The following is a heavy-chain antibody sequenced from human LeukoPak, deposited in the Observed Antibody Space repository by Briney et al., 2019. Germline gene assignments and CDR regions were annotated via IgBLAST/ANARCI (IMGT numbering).Heavy chain of an antibody. CDR2: INHSGST. Sequence: SEILSLTCAVYGGSFSGYYWSWIRQPPGKGLEWIGEINHSGSTNYNPSLKSRVTISVDTSKNQFSLKLSSVTAADTAVYYCARSRPYYYGMDVWGQGTTVTVSS. CDR1: GGSFSGYY. V-gene: IGHV4-34*01. CDR3: ARSRPYYYGMDV. J-gene: IGHJ6*02.